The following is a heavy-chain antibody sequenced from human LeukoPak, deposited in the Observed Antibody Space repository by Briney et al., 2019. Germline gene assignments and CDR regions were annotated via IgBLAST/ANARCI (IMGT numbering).Heavy chain of an antibody. V-gene: IGHV4-4*07. Sequence: SETLSLTCTVSGGSISSYYWSWIRQPAGEGLEWIGRIYTSGSTNYNPSLKSRVTMSVDTSKNQFSLKLSSVTAADTAVYYCARDRYYYGSGRSLDYWGQGTLVTVSS. CDR3: ARDRYYYGSGRSLDY. J-gene: IGHJ4*02. CDR2: IYTSGST. D-gene: IGHD3-10*01. CDR1: GGSISSYY.